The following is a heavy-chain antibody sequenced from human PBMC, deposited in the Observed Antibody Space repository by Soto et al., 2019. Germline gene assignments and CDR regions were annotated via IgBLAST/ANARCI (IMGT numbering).Heavy chain of an antibody. CDR1: RGSVSSGSYY. J-gene: IGHJ6*02. V-gene: IGHV4-61*01. CDR3: AGDLNRFNGMDV. CDR2: IFHSGST. Sequence: KPSETLSLTCTVSRGSVSSGSYYWSWIRQPPGKGLEWIGYIFHSGSTNYNPSLKSRVTILVDTSKNQFSLKLSSVTAADTAVYYWAGDLNRFNGMDVWGQGTTVTVSS.